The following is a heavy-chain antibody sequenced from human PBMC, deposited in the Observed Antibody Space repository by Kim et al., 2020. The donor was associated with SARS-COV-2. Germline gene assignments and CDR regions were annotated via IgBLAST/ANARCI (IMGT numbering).Heavy chain of an antibody. CDR1: GVSITSFY. V-gene: IGHV4-59*01. J-gene: IGHJ6*03. CDR3: ARTSGYENNYYYYYMDV. CDR2: IYHSGAS. Sequence: SETLSLTCTVSGVSITSFYWSWIRQSPGKGLEWIGYIYHSGASDYNPTLKSRVTMLVDTSKSQFSLKLTAVTAADTAVYYCARTSGYENNYYYYYMDVWG. D-gene: IGHD5-12*01.